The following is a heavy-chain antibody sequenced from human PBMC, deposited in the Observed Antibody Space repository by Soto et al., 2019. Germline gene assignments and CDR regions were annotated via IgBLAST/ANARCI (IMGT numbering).Heavy chain of an antibody. Sequence: QVQLVQSGAEVKKPGASVKVSCKASGYIFTDYYIHWVRQAPGHGPEWMGWINPNSGGTNYAQKFQGRVPMTRDTSISTAYIELSLVRSDATSVDYCARPRITARPYNWFDPWGQGTLVTVSS. V-gene: IGHV1-2*02. CDR1: GYIFTDYY. CDR2: INPNSGGT. CDR3: ARPRITARPYNWFDP. D-gene: IGHD6-6*01. J-gene: IGHJ5*02.